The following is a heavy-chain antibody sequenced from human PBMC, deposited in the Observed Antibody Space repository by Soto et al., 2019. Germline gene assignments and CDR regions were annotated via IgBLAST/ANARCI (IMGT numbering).Heavy chain of an antibody. Sequence: GGSLRLSCAASGFTFSSYGMHWVRQAPGKGLEWVAVISYDGSNKYYADSVKGRFTISRDNSKNTLYLQMNSLRAEDTAVYYCAKEGHDYGDYCFDYWGQGTLVTVSS. D-gene: IGHD4-17*01. CDR3: AKEGHDYGDYCFDY. CDR1: GFTFSSYG. J-gene: IGHJ4*02. V-gene: IGHV3-30*18. CDR2: ISYDGSNK.